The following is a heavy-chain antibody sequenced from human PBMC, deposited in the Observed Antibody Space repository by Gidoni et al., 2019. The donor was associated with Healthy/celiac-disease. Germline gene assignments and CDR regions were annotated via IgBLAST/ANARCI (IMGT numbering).Heavy chain of an antibody. CDR2: ISGSGGST. CDR1: GFTFISYA. CDR3: AKDGNDYGDYEGSSYFDY. V-gene: IGHV3-23*01. Sequence: EVQLLESGGGLVQPGGSLRLSCAASGFTFISYAMSWVRQAPGKGLEWVSAISGSGGSTYYADSVKGRFTISRDNSKNTLYLQMNSLRAEDTAVYYCAKDGNDYGDYEGSSYFDYWGQGTLVTVSS. J-gene: IGHJ4*02. D-gene: IGHD4-17*01.